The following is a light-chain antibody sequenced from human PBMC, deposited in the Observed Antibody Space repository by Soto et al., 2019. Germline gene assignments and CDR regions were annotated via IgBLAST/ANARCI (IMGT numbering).Light chain of an antibody. CDR2: DAS. V-gene: IGKV3-11*01. Sequence: EIVLTQSPATLSLSPGERATISCRASQSVSSYLAWYQQKPGQAPRLLIYDASNRATAIPARFSGSGSGTDFTLNIRNLEPEDSSVYYCQQRSNSFTFGAETKVDIK. CDR1: QSVSSY. CDR3: QQRSNSFT. J-gene: IGKJ3*01.